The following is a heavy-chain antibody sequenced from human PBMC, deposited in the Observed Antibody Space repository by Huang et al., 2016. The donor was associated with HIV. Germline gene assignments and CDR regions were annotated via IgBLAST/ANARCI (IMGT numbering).Heavy chain of an antibody. CDR2: ISPSSSFI. CDR3: ARDRGQQLSPFDS. D-gene: IGHD6-13*01. V-gene: IGHV3-21*01. Sequence: EVQLVESGGGLVKPGGSLRLSCAASGFSLDSYNMYWVSQTPGKGLQWGSSISPSSSFIDYADSVKGRFSISRDNDKNSLYLQMNNLRGEDTAVYYCARDRGQQLSPFDSWGQGTLVTVSS. CDR1: GFSLDSYN. J-gene: IGHJ4*02.